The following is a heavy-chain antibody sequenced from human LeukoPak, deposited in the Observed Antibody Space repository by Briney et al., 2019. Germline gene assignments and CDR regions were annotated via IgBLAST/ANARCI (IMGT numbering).Heavy chain of an antibody. CDR3: ASLHCTSTTCSIDY. Sequence: SQTLSLTCAISGDSVSSNSAAWNWIRQSPSRGLEWRGRTYYRSKWSNDYAVSVKSRIPLHPHPPKNQFSLQLNSVTPEHTAVYYCASLHCTSTTCSIDYWGQGTLVSVSS. J-gene: IGHJ4*02. CDR2: TYYRSKWSN. CDR1: GDSVSSNSAA. D-gene: IGHD2-2*01. V-gene: IGHV6-1*01.